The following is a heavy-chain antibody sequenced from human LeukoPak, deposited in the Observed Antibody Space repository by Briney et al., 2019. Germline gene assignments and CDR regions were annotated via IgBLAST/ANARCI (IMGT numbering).Heavy chain of an antibody. D-gene: IGHD3-3*01. CDR2: ISGDGGNT. Sequence: GGSLRLSCAASGFKFEGYAMHWVRQRPGKGLEWVSLISGDGGNTYYADSVKGRFTISRGNSKNSLYLQMKSLRTEDTALYYCVKDDFCPECAFDVWGQGTMVTVSS. J-gene: IGHJ3*01. V-gene: IGHV3-43*02. CDR1: GFKFEGYA. CDR3: VKDDFCPECAFDV.